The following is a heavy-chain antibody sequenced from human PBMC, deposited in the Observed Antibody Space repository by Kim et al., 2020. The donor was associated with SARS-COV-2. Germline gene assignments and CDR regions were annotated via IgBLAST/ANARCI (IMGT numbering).Heavy chain of an antibody. J-gene: IGHJ4*02. V-gene: IGHV3-30*18. Sequence: GGSLRLSCAASGFTFSSYGMHWVRQAPGKGLEWVAVISYDGSNKYYADSVKGRFTISRDNSKNTLYLQMNSLRAEDTAVYYCAKPWGRFELPKRWFDYWGQGTLVTVSS. CDR1: GFTFSSYG. CDR2: ISYDGSNK. CDR3: AKPWGRFELPKRWFDY. D-gene: IGHD1-26*01.